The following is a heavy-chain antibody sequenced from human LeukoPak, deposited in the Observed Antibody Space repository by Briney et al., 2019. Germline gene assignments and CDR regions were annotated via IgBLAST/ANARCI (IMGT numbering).Heavy chain of an antibody. CDR1: GGSISSYY. D-gene: IGHD3-16*01. V-gene: IGHV4-59*01. Sequence: SETLSLTCTVSGGSISSYYWSWIRQPPGKGLEWIGYIYYSGSTNYNPSLKSRVTISVDTSKNQFSLKLSSVTAADTAVYYCARGPIHYDYVWGSSFDYWGQGNLVTVSS. CDR3: ARGPIHYDYVWGSSFDY. J-gene: IGHJ4*02. CDR2: IYYSGST.